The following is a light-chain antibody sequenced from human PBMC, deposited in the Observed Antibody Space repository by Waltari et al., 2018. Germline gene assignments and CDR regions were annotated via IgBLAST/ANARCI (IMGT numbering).Light chain of an antibody. Sequence: DIQMTQSPSSLSASVGERVTITCRASQDIGNDLGWYQQKPGKAPKRLIYSASSLQSGVPSRFGGSGSGTDFTLTITSLQPEDFATYYCLQHNTYPWTFGQGTKVEFK. CDR2: SAS. J-gene: IGKJ1*01. V-gene: IGKV1-17*01. CDR3: LQHNTYPWT. CDR1: QDIGND.